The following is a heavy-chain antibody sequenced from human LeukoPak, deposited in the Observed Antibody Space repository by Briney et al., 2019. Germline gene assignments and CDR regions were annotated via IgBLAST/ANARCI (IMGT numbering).Heavy chain of an antibody. D-gene: IGHD6-19*01. CDR3: AISSGWYVGVVDY. CDR1: GYTFTSYG. Sequence: VASVKVSCKASGYTFTSYGISGVRQAPGQGREWMGWISAYNCNTNYAQKLQGRVTITTDTPTSTAYMEVRSVRSDGTAVYYCAISSGWYVGVVDYWGQGTLVTVSS. J-gene: IGHJ4*02. CDR2: ISAYNCNT. V-gene: IGHV1-18*01.